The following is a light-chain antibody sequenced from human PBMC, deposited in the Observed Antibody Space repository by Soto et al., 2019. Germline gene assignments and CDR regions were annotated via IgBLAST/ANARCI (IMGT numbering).Light chain of an antibody. Sequence: QSALAQPASVSGSPGQPITISCTGSNSDVGRYDLVSWYQQYPGKAPKLVIYDVTKRPSGVSDRFSASKSGVTASLTISGLQPDDEADYYCCSHAGRGSVVFGGGTKLTVL. J-gene: IGLJ2*01. V-gene: IGLV2-23*02. CDR1: NSDVGRYDL. CDR3: CSHAGRGSVV. CDR2: DVT.